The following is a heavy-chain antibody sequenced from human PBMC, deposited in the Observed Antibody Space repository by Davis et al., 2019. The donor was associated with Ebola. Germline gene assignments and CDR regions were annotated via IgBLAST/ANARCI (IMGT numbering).Heavy chain of an antibody. V-gene: IGHV3-23*01. Sequence: GESLKISCAASGLNFSHYAMTWVRQAPGKGLEWVSSITASGKPTYYADSVEGRFTIARDNSKNTLSLQMNSVRGEDTAVYFWAKDKGFWVPPDYFGPWGQGVQVTVSS. D-gene: IGHD3-16*01. CDR2: ITASGKPT. CDR1: GLNFSHYA. J-gene: IGHJ5*02. CDR3: AKDKGFWVPPDYFGP.